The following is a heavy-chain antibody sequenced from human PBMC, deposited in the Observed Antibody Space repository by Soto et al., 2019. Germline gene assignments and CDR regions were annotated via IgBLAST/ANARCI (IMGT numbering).Heavy chain of an antibody. CDR2: ISYDGTNK. CDR1: GFSFSTYG. J-gene: IGHJ5*02. CDR3: AKGYGGDPPHGWFDP. Sequence: QVQLVESGGGVVQPGRSLRLSCAASGFSFSTYGMHWVRQAPGKGLECVAIISYDGTNKYYADSVKGRFTISRDNSKNTLYLQMNSLRVEDTADYYCAKGYGGDPPHGWFDPWGQGTRVTVSS. D-gene: IGHD2-21*02. V-gene: IGHV3-30*18.